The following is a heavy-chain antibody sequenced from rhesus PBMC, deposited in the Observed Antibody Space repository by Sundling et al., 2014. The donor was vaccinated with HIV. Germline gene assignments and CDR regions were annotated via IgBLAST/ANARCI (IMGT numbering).Heavy chain of an antibody. CDR2: INPKTGGT. Sequence: QVQLVQSGAEVKKPGSSVKVSCKASGYTFTDYYIHWVRQAPGQGLEWMGEINPKTGGTNYAQKFQGRVTLTRDTPTNTAYMELSSLRSEDTAVFYCARDPHYYHSGYYFDYWGQESWSPSPQ. V-gene: IGHV1-138*01. D-gene: IGHD3-28*01. CDR3: ARDPHYYHSGYYFDY. J-gene: IGHJ4*01. CDR1: GYTFTDYY.